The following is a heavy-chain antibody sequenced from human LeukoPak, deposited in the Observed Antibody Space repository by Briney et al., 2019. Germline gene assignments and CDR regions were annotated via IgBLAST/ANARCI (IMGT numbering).Heavy chain of an antibody. CDR2: IIPIFGTA. D-gene: IGHD6-6*01. CDR1: GGTFSSYA. V-gene: IGHV1-69*13. Sequence: ASVKVSCKASGGTFSSYAISWVRQAPGQGLEWMGGIIPIFGTANYAQKFQGRVTITADESTSTAYMELSSLRSEDTAVYYCARVGMAARPTFDYWGQGTLVTVSS. CDR3: ARVGMAARPTFDY. J-gene: IGHJ4*02.